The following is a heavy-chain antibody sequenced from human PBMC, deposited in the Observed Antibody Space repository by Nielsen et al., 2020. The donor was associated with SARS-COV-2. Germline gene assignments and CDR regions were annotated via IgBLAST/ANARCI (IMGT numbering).Heavy chain of an antibody. CDR3: ARQESSGWYGFDY. CDR1: GGSISSGGYY. D-gene: IGHD6-19*01. V-gene: IGHV4-31*03. J-gene: IGHJ4*02. CDR2: IYYSGST. Sequence: SETLSLTCTVSGGSISSGGYYWSWIRQHPGKGLEWIGYIYYSGSTYYNPSLKSRVTISVDTSKNQFSLKLSSVTAADTAVYYCARQESSGWYGFDYWGQGTLVTVSS.